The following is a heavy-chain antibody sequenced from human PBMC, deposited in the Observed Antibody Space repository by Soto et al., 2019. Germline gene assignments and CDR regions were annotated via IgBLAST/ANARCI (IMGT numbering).Heavy chain of an antibody. V-gene: IGHV4-34*01. J-gene: IGHJ6*02. CDR1: GGSFSGYY. CDR2: INHRGSI. D-gene: IGHD2-15*01. CDR3: ARGSRMRIPAASGRDDYYHGLDV. Sequence: QVKLQQWGAGLLKPSETLSLNCAVYGGSFSGYYWRWIRPPPGKGLVWIGEINHRGSINYNPSLKRRVTRSVDTSKNQSTLKLNSVTAADTAVFYGARGSRMRIPAASGRDDYYHGLDVWGQGTAVTVSS.